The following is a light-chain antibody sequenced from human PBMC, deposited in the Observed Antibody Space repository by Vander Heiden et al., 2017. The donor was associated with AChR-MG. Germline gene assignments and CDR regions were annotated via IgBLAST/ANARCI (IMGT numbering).Light chain of an antibody. J-gene: IGLJ2*01. V-gene: IGLV2-8*01. Sequence: QSALTQPPSASGSPGQSVTIPCTGTSSDVGGYKYVSWYQQHPGKAPKVMIYEVSKRPSGVPDRFSGSKSGNTASLTVSGLQAEDEADYYCSSYGGSNNLVFGGGTKLTVL. CDR3: SSYGGSNNLV. CDR1: SSDVGGYKY. CDR2: EVS.